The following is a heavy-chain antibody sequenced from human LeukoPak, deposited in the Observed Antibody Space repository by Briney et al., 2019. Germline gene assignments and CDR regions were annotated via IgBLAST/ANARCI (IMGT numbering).Heavy chain of an antibody. V-gene: IGHV3-23*01. CDR2: ISGSGAST. J-gene: IGHJ3*01. D-gene: IGHD3-10*01. Sequence: GGSLRLSCAASGFTFAIHAMTWVRQAPGKGLEWVSAISGSGASTHYADSVKGQFTISRDNSKNTLFLQMNSLRAEDTAIYYCAKDSYASGRPLRTFDVWGQGTMVTVSS. CDR1: GFTFAIHA. CDR3: AKDSYASGRPLRTFDV.